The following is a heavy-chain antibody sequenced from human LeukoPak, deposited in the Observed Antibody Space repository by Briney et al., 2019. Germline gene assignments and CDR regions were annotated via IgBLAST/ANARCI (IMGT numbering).Heavy chain of an antibody. CDR3: VRLRRNSDTSGFYYYYDF. J-gene: IGHJ4*02. Sequence: AGGSLRLSCLASGYPFSSYSKNWVRQAPGKGLEWVSPISVRSNYIYYADSVRGRFRISRDDARDSLYLQMNSLRAEDTAVYYCVRLRRNSDTSGFYYYYDFWGQGTLVTVSS. CDR2: ISVRSNYI. D-gene: IGHD3-22*01. V-gene: IGHV3-21*01. CDR1: GYPFSSYS.